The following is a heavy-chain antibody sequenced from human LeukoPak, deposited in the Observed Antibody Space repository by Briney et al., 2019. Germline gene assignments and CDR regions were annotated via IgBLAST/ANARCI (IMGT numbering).Heavy chain of an antibody. CDR2: INPNSGGT. D-gene: IGHD5-18*01. CDR1: GYTFTSYG. J-gene: IGHJ4*02. Sequence: ASVKVSCKASGYTFTSYGINWVRQATGQGLEWMGWINPNSGGTNYAQKFQGRVTMTRDTSISTAYMELSRLRSDDTAVYYCARAGRRIQLWRIDYWGQGTLVTVSS. V-gene: IGHV1-2*02. CDR3: ARAGRRIQLWRIDY.